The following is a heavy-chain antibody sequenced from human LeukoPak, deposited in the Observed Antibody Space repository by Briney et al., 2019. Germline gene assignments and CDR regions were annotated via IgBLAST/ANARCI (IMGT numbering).Heavy chain of an antibody. CDR2: IHYSGST. Sequence: SETLSLTCIVSGGAISSYYWSWIRQPPGKGLEWIGYIHYSGSTNYNPSLKSRVTISGDTSKNQFSLKLSSVTAADTAVYYCARLMGATTGEVFDYWGQGTLVTVSS. J-gene: IGHJ4*02. CDR3: ARLMGATTGEVFDY. V-gene: IGHV4-59*01. CDR1: GGAISSYY. D-gene: IGHD1-26*01.